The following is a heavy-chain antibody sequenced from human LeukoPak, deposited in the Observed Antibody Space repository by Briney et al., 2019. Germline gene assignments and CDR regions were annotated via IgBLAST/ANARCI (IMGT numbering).Heavy chain of an antibody. CDR3: AREGLSAVEPPGLWDYYYGMDV. CDR1: GFTFSSYA. CDR2: ISYDGSNK. Sequence: PGRSLRLSCAASGFTFSSYAMHWVRQAPGKGLEWVAVISYDGSNKYYADSVKGRFTISRDNSKNTLYLQMNSLRAEDTAVYYCAREGLSAVEPPGLWDYYYGMDVWGQGTTVTVSS. J-gene: IGHJ6*02. D-gene: IGHD3-16*02. V-gene: IGHV3-30-3*01.